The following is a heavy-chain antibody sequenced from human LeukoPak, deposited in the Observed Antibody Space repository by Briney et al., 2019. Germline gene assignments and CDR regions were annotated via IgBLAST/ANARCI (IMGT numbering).Heavy chain of an antibody. D-gene: IGHD6-13*01. CDR2: IRSKANSYAT. J-gene: IGHJ6*02. Sequence: GGSLTLSCAASGFTFSGSAMHWVHQASGKGLEWVGRIRSKANSYATAYAASVKGRFTISRDDSKNTAYLQMNSLKTEDTAVYYCTRSGIAATYYYYYGMDVWGQGTTVTVSS. CDR3: TRSGIAATYYYYYGMDV. V-gene: IGHV3-73*01. CDR1: GFTFSGSA.